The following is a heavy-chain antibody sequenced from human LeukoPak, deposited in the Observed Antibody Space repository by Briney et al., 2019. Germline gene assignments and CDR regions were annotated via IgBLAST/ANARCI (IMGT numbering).Heavy chain of an antibody. CDR2: INPSGGST. D-gene: IGHD3-3*01. Sequence: ASVKVSCKAFGGTFSSLTISWVRQAPGQGLEWMGIINPSGGSTSYAQKFQGRVTMTRDTSTSTVYMELSSLRSEDTAVYYCARAPFWSGYYPPGYGMDVWGQGTTVTVSS. V-gene: IGHV1-46*01. CDR3: ARAPFWSGYYPPGYGMDV. J-gene: IGHJ6*02. CDR1: GGTFSSLT.